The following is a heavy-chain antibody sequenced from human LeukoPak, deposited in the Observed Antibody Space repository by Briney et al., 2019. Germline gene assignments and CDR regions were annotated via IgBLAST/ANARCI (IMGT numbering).Heavy chain of an antibody. V-gene: IGHV3-48*01. J-gene: IGHJ4*02. Sequence: GGSLRLSCAASGFTFSSYSMNWVRQAPGKGLEWVSYISSSSSTIYYADSVKGRFTISRDNSQNTLFLQMNSLRAEDTAVYYCGREGSTMTPPAGYWGQGTLVTVSS. CDR3: GREGSTMTPPAGY. CDR2: ISSSSSTI. D-gene: IGHD4-17*01. CDR1: GFTFSSYS.